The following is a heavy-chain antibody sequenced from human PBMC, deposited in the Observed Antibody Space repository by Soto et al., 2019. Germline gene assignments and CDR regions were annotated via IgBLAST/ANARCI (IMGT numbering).Heavy chain of an antibody. D-gene: IGHD6-19*01. Sequence: QVQLQESGPGLVKPSETLSLTCTVSGGSVSSGSYYWSWIRQPPGKGLEWIGYMYNSGSTSYNPSLMSRVIISVDTSKNQFSVELSSVTAADTAVYYCARVSSGWYYFDSWGQGTPVTVCS. J-gene: IGHJ4*02. CDR1: GGSVSSGSYY. CDR2: MYNSGST. V-gene: IGHV4-61*01. CDR3: ARVSSGWYYFDS.